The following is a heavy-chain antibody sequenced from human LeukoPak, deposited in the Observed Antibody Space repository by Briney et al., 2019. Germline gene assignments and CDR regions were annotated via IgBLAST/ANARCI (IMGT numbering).Heavy chain of an antibody. D-gene: IGHD3-9*01. V-gene: IGHV3-30*04. J-gene: IGHJ6*04. CDR1: GFTFSSYA. Sequence: PGGSLRLSCAASGFTFSSYAMHWVRQAPGKGLEWVSVISYVGTNKYYADSVKGRFTMSRDNSKNTLYLQMNSLRAEDTAVYYCARGSTYYDILTGYYYYYGMDVWGKGTTVTVSS. CDR2: ISYVGTNK. CDR3: ARGSTYYDILTGYYYYYGMDV.